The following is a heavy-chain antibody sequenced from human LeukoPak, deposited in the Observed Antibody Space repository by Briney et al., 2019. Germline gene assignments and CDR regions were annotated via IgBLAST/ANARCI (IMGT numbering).Heavy chain of an antibody. CDR1: GFTFSSYW. CDR3: ARHLSGITGYTYGRGIDY. Sequence: GGSLTLSCAASGFTFSSYWMSWVRQAPGKGLEWVAHIKKDGSEKYYVDSVKGRFTISRDNAKTSLYLQMISLRAEDTAVYYCARHLSGITGYTYGRGIDYWGQGTLVTVSS. J-gene: IGHJ4*02. CDR2: IKKDGSEK. D-gene: IGHD5-18*01. V-gene: IGHV3-7*01.